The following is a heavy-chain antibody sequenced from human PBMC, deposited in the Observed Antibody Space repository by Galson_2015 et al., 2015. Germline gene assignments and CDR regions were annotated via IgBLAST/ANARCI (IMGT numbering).Heavy chain of an antibody. CDR2: ISGNNGNT. V-gene: IGHV1-18*01. CDR1: GYTFTSSG. Sequence: SVKVSCKASGYTFTSSGISWVRQAPGQGLEWMGWISGNNGNTNYAQNLQGRVTMTTDTSTSTAYMELRSLRSEDTAVYYCARASQDCSRNTCPYNYW. D-gene: IGHD2-2*01. CDR3: ARASQDCSRNTCPYNY. J-gene: IGHJ4*01.